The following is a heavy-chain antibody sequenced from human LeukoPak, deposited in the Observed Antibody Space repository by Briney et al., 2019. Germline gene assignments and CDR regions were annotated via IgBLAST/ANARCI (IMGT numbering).Heavy chain of an antibody. D-gene: IGHD2/OR15-2a*01. V-gene: IGHV4-59*08. CDR1: GGSISNYY. Sequence: KASETLSLTCSVSGGSISNYYWTWIRQPPGKGLEWIGYIYYSGSTKYNDCLRSRVTISVDTSKNQFSLRLSSLTAADTAVYYCARRRAVPGFYYFDYWGQGTLVTVSS. CDR3: ARRRAVPGFYYFDY. J-gene: IGHJ4*02. CDR2: IYYSGST.